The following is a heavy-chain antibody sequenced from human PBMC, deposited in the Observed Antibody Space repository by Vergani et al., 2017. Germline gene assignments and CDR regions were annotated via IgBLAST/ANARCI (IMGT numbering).Heavy chain of an antibody. CDR1: GFSLSTSGVG. D-gene: IGHD3-16*01. CDR2: IYWVDDK. V-gene: IGHV2-5*02. Sequence: QITLKESGPTLVKPTQTLTLTCTFSGFSLSTSGVGVGWIRQPPGKALEWLVLIYWVDDKRYSPSLKSRLTITKDTSKNQVILTMTNMDPVDTATYYCAHTSDRERAGALSWFDLWGQGTLVTVSS. J-gene: IGHJ5*02. CDR3: AHTSDRERAGALSWFDL.